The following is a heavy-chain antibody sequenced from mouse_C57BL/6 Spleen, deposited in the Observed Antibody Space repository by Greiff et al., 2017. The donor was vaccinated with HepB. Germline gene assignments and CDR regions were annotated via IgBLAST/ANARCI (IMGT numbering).Heavy chain of an antibody. CDR1: GYTFTSYW. D-gene: IGHD1-1*01. CDR3: ARLDDYYGSSYGYFDV. Sequence: VQLQQPGAELVRPGSSVKLSCKASGYTFTSYWMDWVKQRPGQGLEWIGNIYPSDSETHYNQKFKDKATLTVDKSSSTAYMPLSSLTSEDSAVYYCARLDDYYGSSYGYFDVWGTGTTVTVSS. CDR2: IYPSDSET. J-gene: IGHJ1*03. V-gene: IGHV1-61*01.